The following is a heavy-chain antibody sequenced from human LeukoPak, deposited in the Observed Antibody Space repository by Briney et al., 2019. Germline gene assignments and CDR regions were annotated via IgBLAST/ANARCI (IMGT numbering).Heavy chain of an antibody. CDR2: ISSDGNNI. V-gene: IGHV3-30*04. Sequence: GGSLRLSCATSGFIYRTYSMHWVRQAPGKGLEWVAAISSDGNNIFYADSVKGRFTISRDNSRNTVDLQMNSLRTDDTAQYYCARDREAVSGPFDYWGQGTLVTVSS. CDR1: GFIYRTYS. J-gene: IGHJ4*02. CDR3: ARDREAVSGPFDY. D-gene: IGHD6-19*01.